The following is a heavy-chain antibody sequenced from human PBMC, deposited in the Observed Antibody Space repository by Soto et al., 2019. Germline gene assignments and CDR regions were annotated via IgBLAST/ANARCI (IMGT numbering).Heavy chain of an antibody. CDR1: GVSISSSNW. CDR3: ARTAWFGEFLFPFDY. Sequence: SETRSLTCAVSGVSISSSNWWSWVRHPPGKGLEWIGEIYHSGSTNYNPSLKSRVTISVDKSNNQFSLKLSSVTAADTAVYYCARTAWFGEFLFPFDYWGQGTLVTVSS. D-gene: IGHD3-10*01. CDR2: IYHSGST. V-gene: IGHV4-4*02. J-gene: IGHJ4*02.